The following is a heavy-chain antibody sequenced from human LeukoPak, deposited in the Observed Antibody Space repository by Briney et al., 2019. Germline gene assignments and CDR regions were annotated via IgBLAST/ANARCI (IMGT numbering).Heavy chain of an antibody. J-gene: IGHJ4*03. D-gene: IGHD1-26*01. CDR3: ARDPDPGAKGVFDY. CDR1: GYTFTGYY. V-gene: IGHV1-2*02. Sequence: GASVKVSCKASGYTFTGYYMHWVRQAPGQGLEWMGWINPNSGGTNYAQKFQGRVTMTRDTSISTAYMELSRLRSEDTAVYYCARDPDPGAKGVFDYWGQGTTVTVSS. CDR2: INPNSGGT.